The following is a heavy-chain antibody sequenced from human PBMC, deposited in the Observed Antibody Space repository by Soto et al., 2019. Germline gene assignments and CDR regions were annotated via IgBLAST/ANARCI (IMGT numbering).Heavy chain of an antibody. D-gene: IGHD1-20*01. J-gene: IGHJ4*02. Sequence: GGSLRLSCAASGFTFSSYSMNWVRQAPGKGLEWVSSISSSSSYIYYADSVKGRFTISRDNAKNSLYLQMNSLRAEDTAVYYCARELLIALGNGNDGVYFVYWSQGTLVTVSS. CDR1: GFTFSSYS. V-gene: IGHV3-21*01. CDR3: ARELLIALGNGNDGVYFVY. CDR2: ISSSSSYI.